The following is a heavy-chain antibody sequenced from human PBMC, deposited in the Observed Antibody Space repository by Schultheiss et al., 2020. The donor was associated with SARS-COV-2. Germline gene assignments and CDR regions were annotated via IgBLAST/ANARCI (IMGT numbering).Heavy chain of an antibody. J-gene: IGHJ6*02. CDR3: ARDMGPYDFWSGYYKYYYGMDV. CDR1: GFTFSSYE. Sequence: GESLKISCAASGFTFSSYEMNWVRQAPGKGLEWVSYISSSGSTIYYADSVKGRFTISRDNAKNSLYLQMNSLRAEDTAVYYCARDMGPYDFWSGYYKYYYGMDVWGQGTTVTVSS. D-gene: IGHD3-3*01. CDR2: ISSSGSTI. V-gene: IGHV3-48*03.